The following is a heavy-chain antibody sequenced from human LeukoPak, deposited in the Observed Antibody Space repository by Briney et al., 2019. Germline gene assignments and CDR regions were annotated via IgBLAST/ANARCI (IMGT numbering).Heavy chain of an antibody. CDR1: GFTFSSYA. D-gene: IGHD4-17*01. CDR3: AKPLQGGDYGDAFDI. V-gene: IGHV3-23*01. CDR2: ISGSGGST. J-gene: IGHJ3*02. Sequence: GGSLRLSCADSGFTFSSYAMSWVRQAPGKGMEWVSAISGSGGSTYYADSVKGRFTISRDNSKNTLYLQMNSLRAEDTAVYYCAKPLQGGDYGDAFDIWGQGTMVTVSS.